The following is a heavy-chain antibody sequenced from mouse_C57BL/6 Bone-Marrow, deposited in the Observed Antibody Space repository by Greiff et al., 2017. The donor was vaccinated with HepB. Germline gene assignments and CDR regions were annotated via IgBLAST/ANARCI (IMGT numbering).Heavy chain of an antibody. CDR1: GYTFTSYW. V-gene: IGHV1-61*01. Sequence: QVQLQQPGAELVRPGSSVKLSCKASGYTFTSYWMDWVKQRPGQGLEWIGNIYPSDSETHYNQKFKDKATLTVDKSSSTAYMQLSSLTSEDSAVYYCARYGSSPPFAYWGQGTLVTVFA. J-gene: IGHJ3*01. CDR2: IYPSDSET. CDR3: ARYGSSPPFAY. D-gene: IGHD1-1*01.